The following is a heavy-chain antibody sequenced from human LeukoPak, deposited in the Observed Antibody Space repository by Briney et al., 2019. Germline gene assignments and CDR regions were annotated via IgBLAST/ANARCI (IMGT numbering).Heavy chain of an antibody. D-gene: IGHD3-3*01. CDR2: IYHSGSA. CDR3: ARVTSAYDFWSGYYTGGSGAFDI. CDR1: GGSISSSNW. J-gene: IGHJ3*02. V-gene: IGHV4-4*02. Sequence: SGTLSLTCAVSGGSISSSNWWSWVRQPPGKGLEWIGEIYHSGSANYNPSLKSRVTISVDKSKNQFSLRLSSVTAADTAVYYCARVTSAYDFWSGYYTGGSGAFDIWGQGTMVTVSS.